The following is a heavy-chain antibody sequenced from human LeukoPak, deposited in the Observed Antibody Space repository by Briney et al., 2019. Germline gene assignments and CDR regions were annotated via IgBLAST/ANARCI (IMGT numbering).Heavy chain of an antibody. J-gene: IGHJ4*02. D-gene: IGHD3-10*01. CDR2: INHSGST. V-gene: IGHV4-34*01. Sequence: SETLSLTCAVYGGSFSGYYWSWIRQPPGKGLEWIGEINHSGSTNYNPSLKSRVTISVDTSKNQFSLKLSSVTAADTAVYYCARSGFIFSYFDYWGQGTLVTVSS. CDR1: GGSFSGYY. CDR3: ARSGFIFSYFDY.